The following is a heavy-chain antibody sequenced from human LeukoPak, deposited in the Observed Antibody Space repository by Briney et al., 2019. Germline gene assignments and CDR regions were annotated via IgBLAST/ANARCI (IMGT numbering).Heavy chain of an antibody. CDR3: ATHIVVVPVADLGYGYFDY. D-gene: IGHD2-2*01. V-gene: IGHV5-51*01. CDR2: IYPGDSDT. J-gene: IGHJ4*02. CDR1: GYSFTSYW. Sequence: GESLKISCKGSGYSFTSYWIGWVRQMPGKGLEWMGIIYPGDSDTRYSPSFQGQVTISADKSISTAYLQWSSLKASDTAMYYCATHIVVVPVADLGYGYFDYWGQGTLVTVSS.